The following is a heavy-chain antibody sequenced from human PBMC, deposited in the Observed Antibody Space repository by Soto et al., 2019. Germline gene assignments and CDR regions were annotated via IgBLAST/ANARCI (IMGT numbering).Heavy chain of an antibody. J-gene: IGHJ6*02. Sequence: PRWSLRLSCSASVFTFSSYGMHWFRQAPVKGLEWVSSITASGDSTFYSDSLKGRFTISRDNSKDMVYLQMNSLRAEDTALYYCSKGIGTTRLYSMDFWGQGTTVTVSS. V-gene: IGHV3-23*01. CDR1: VFTFSSYG. D-gene: IGHD1-1*01. CDR2: ITASGDST. CDR3: SKGIGTTRLYSMDF.